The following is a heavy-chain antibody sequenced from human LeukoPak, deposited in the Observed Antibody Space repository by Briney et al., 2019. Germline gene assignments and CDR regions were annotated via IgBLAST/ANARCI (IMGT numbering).Heavy chain of an antibody. V-gene: IGHV3-48*04. J-gene: IGHJ4*02. CDR1: GFTFSSYN. Sequence: GGSLRLSCAASGFTFSSYNMNWVRQAPGKGLEWVSYISSSSTTKYYADSVKGRFTISRDNAKNSLYPQMNSLRAEDTAVYYCALPYSSSWYYFDYWGQGTLVTVSS. CDR3: ALPYSSSWYYFDY. CDR2: ISSSSTTK. D-gene: IGHD6-13*01.